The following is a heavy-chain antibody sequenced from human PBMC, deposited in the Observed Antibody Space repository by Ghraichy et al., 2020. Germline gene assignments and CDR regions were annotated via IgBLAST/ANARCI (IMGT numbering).Heavy chain of an antibody. Sequence: SETLSLTCTVSGGSVSTGSYYWSWIRQPPGKGLEWIGNIYYTGSTNYNPSLESRVTISVDTSKNQFSLRLNSVTAADTAVYHCARENYYGSVGYWGQGALVTVSS. CDR2: IYYTGST. V-gene: IGHV4-61*01. CDR3: ARENYYGSVGY. J-gene: IGHJ4*02. CDR1: GGSVSTGSYY. D-gene: IGHD3-10*01.